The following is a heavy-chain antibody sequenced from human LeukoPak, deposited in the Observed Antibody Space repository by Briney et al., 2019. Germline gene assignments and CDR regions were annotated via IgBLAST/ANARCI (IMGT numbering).Heavy chain of an antibody. V-gene: IGHV4-34*01. CDR3: ARGWGSKSGDAFDI. J-gene: IGHJ3*02. Sequence: SETLSLTCAVYGGSFSGYYWSWIRQPPGKGLEWIGEINHSGSTNNNPTLKSRVTMSVDTSKNQFSLKLSSVTPADTAVYYCARGWGSKSGDAFDIWGQGTMVTVSS. CDR1: GGSFSGYY. D-gene: IGHD7-27*01. CDR2: INHSGST.